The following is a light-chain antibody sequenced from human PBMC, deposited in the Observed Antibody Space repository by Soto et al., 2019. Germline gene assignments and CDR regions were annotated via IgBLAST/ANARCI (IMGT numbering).Light chain of an antibody. J-gene: IGKJ1*01. CDR2: GAS. CDR3: QHYGTTPWT. CDR1: QSVCSRC. Sequence: EIVLTQSPGTLSLSPGERVTLSCRASQSVCSRCLAWYQQKPGQSPRLLIYGASSRATGIPDRFSGSGSGTDFTLTISRLELEDFAVYYCQHYGTTPWTFGQGTKVGIK. V-gene: IGKV3-20*01.